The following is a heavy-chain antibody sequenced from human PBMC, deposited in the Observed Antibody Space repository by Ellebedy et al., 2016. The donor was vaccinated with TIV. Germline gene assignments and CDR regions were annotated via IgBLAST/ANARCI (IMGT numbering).Heavy chain of an antibody. J-gene: IGHJ4*02. CDR3: ARNGGSSGWLDY. CDR1: GFTFSSYW. V-gene: IGHV3-74*01. D-gene: IGHD6-19*01. CDR2: INSDGSST. Sequence: GESLKISXAASGFTFSSYWMHWVRQAPGKGLVWVSRINSDGSSTSYADSVKGRFTISRDNAKNTLYLQMNSLRAEDTAVYYCARNGGSSGWLDYWGQGTLVTVSS.